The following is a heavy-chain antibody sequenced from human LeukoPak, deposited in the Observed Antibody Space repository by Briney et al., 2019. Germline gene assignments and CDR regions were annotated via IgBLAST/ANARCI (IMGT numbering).Heavy chain of an antibody. J-gene: IGHJ3*01. Sequence: PGGSLRLSCAASGCTFSSYGMHWVRRAPGNGLVWVSRINSDGSSTSYADSVKGRFTISRDNAKNTLYLQVNSLTGEDTAVYYCTGAHNYGSFDVCGQGTMVTVSS. V-gene: IGHV3-74*01. CDR3: TGAHNYGSFDV. CDR1: GCTFSSYG. D-gene: IGHD3-10*01. CDR2: INSDGSST.